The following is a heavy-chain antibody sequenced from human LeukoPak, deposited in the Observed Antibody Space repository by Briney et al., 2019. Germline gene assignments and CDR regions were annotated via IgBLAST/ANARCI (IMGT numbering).Heavy chain of an antibody. CDR2: IYTSGST. CDR3: ARGGWSNDGVFDY. V-gene: IGHV4-61*02. CDR1: GGSISSGSYY. Sequence: PSETLSLTCTVSGGSISSGSYYWSWIRQPAGKGLEWIGRIYTSGSTNYNPSLKSRVTISVDTSKNQFSLKLSSVTAADTAVYYCARGGWSNDGVFDYWGQGTLVTVSS. J-gene: IGHJ4*02. D-gene: IGHD1-1*01.